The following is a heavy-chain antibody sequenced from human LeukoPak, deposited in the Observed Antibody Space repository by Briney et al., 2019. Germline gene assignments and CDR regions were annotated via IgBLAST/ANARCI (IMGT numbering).Heavy chain of an antibody. J-gene: IGHJ4*02. V-gene: IGHV1-2*02. D-gene: IGHD5-12*01. CDR3: ARVATIAGTGYFYYFDY. CDR2: INANSGGT. Sequence: ASVTVSCKASGYTFTGYYMHWVRQAPAQGLGWMGWINANSGGTNYAQKFQGRVTMTRDTSITTAYMELSGLRSDDTAVYYCARVATIAGTGYFYYFDYWGQGTLVTVSS. CDR1: GYTFTGYY.